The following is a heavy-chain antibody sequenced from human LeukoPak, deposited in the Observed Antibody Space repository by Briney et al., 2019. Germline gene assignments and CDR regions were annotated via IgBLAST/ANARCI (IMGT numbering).Heavy chain of an antibody. CDR3: AKMKGHPLPKYYMDV. V-gene: IGHV3-23*01. J-gene: IGHJ6*01. CDR1: GLTFSGFA. Sequence: GGSLRLSCAASGLTFSGFAMSWVRRTPGKGLEWVSGISGSGDNTLYADSVKGRFTISRDNSKNTLYLEMNSLRAEDTAIYYCAKMKGHPLPKYYMDVWGQGTTVTVSS. D-gene: IGHD1-26*01. CDR2: ISGSGDNT.